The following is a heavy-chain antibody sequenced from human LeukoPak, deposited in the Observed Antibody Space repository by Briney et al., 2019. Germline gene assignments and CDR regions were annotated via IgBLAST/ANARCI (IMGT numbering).Heavy chain of an antibody. D-gene: IGHD6-13*01. CDR2: IYYSGGT. CDR1: GGSISSGGYY. CDR3: ASEGIAAAGIDY. Sequence: SQTLSLTCTVSGGSISSGGYYWSWIRQHPGKGLEWIGYIYYSGGTYYNPSLKSRVTISVDTSKNQFSLKLSSVTAADTAVYYCASEGIAAAGIDYWGQGTLVTVSS. V-gene: IGHV4-31*03. J-gene: IGHJ4*02.